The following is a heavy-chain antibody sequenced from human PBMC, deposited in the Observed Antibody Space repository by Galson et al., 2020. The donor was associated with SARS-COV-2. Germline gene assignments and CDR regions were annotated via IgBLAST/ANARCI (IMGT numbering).Heavy chain of an antibody. V-gene: IGHV3-33*01. CDR2: IWYDGSNK. Sequence: GESLKISCAASGFTFNSYGMHWVRQAPGKGLEWVAVIWYDGSNKYYADSVKGRFTISRDNSKNTLYLQMNSLRAEDTAVYYCARGMDTAMVARPPKDDWGQGTLVTVSS. D-gene: IGHD5-18*01. CDR3: ARGMDTAMVARPPKDD. CDR1: GFTFNSYG. J-gene: IGHJ4*02.